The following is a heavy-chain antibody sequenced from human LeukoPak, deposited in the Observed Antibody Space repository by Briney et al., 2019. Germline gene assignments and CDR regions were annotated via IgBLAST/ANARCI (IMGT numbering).Heavy chain of an antibody. J-gene: IGHJ6*03. CDR1: GFTFSSYW. CDR2: IKQDGSEK. CDR3: ARRPWGGDQHMDV. V-gene: IGHV3-7*01. D-gene: IGHD2-21*01. Sequence: GGSLRLSCAASGFTFSSYWMSWVRQAPGKGLEWVANIKQDGSEKYYVDSVKGRFTISRDNAKNSLYLQMNSLRAEDTAVYYCARRPWGGDQHMDVWGKGTTVTVSS.